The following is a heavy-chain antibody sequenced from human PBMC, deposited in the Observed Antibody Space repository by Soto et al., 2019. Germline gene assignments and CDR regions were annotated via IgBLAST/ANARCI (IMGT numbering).Heavy chain of an antibody. CDR3: GHSSSLGRHYYYGMDV. CDR2: IIPIFGTA. J-gene: IGHJ6*02. D-gene: IGHD6-6*01. V-gene: IGHV1-69*13. CDR1: GGTFSSYA. Sequence: SVKVSCKASGGTFSSYAISWVRQAPGQGLEWMGGIIPIFGTANYAQKFQGRVTITADESTSTAYMELSSLRSEDTAVYYCGHSSSLGRHYYYGMDVWGQGTTVTVSS.